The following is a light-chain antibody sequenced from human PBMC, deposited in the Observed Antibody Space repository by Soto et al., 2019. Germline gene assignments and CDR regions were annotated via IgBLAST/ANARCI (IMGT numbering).Light chain of an antibody. CDR1: SSDVGGYNY. V-gene: IGLV2-14*01. CDR2: DVR. J-gene: IGLJ2*01. Sequence: QSALTQPASVSGSPGQSITISCTGTSSDVGGYNYISWYQQHPGKAPKFIIYDVRNRPSGVSTRFSGSRSGNTASLTISGLQAEDEADYYCSPYTSSSTVIFGGGTKLTVL. CDR3: SPYTSSSTVI.